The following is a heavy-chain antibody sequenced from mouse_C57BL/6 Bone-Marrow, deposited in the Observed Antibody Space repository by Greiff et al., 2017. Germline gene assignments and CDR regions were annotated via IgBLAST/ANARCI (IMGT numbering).Heavy chain of an antibody. CDR2: IYPGSGST. V-gene: IGHV1-55*01. Sequence: VQLQQPGAELVKPGASVKMSCKASGYTFTSYWITWVKQRPGQGLEWIGDIYPGSGSTTYNEKFKSKATLTVDTSSSTAYMQLSSLTSEDSAVYYCARRITTVLDDWGQGTTLTVSS. CDR3: ARRITTVLDD. J-gene: IGHJ2*01. D-gene: IGHD1-1*01. CDR1: GYTFTSYW.